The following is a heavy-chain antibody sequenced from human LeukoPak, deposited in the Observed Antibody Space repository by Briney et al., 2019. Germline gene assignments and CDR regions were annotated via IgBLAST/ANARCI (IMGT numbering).Heavy chain of an antibody. V-gene: IGHV3-21*01. CDR3: ARAANRYCSGGSCYSY. CDR2: ISSSSSYI. CDR1: GFTFSSYS. Sequence: PGGSLRLSCAASGFTFSSYSMNWVRQAPGKGLEWVSSISSSSSYIYYADSVKGRFTISRDNAKNSLYLQMNSLRAEDTAVYYCARAANRYCSGGSCYSYWGQGTLVTVSS. J-gene: IGHJ4*02. D-gene: IGHD2-15*01.